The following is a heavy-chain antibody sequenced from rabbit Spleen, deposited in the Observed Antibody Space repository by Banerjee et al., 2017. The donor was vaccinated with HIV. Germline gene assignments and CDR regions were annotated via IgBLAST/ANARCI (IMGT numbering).Heavy chain of an antibody. CDR3: ARDPVRAGTL. CDR1: GFDFSSNA. D-gene: IGHD4-1*01. V-gene: IGHV1S40*01. J-gene: IGHJ4*01. Sequence: QSLEESGGDLVKPGASLTLTCKASGFDFSSNAMCWVRQAPGKGLEWIAYIGGGSSGNTYYASWAKGRFTISKTSSTTVTLEMTSLTAADTATYFCARDPVRAGTLWGPGTLVTVS. CDR2: IGGGSSGNT.